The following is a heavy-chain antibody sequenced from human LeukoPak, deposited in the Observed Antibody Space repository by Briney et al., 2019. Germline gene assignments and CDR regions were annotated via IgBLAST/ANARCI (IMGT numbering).Heavy chain of an antibody. CDR2: ISYDGSNK. Sequence: PGRSLRLSCAASGFTFSSYAMHWVRQAPGKGLEWVAVISYDGSNKYYADSVKGRFTISRDNSKDTLYLQMNSLRAEDTAVYYCARGGEATIPESDYWGQGTLVTVSS. D-gene: IGHD5-12*01. CDR3: ARGGEATIPESDY. CDR1: GFTFSSYA. J-gene: IGHJ4*02. V-gene: IGHV3-30-3*01.